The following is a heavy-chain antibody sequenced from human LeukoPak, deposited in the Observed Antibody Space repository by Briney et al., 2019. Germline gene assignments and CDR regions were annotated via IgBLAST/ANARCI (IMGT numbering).Heavy chain of an antibody. D-gene: IGHD2-2*01. Sequence: TSVKVSCKASGGTFSSYAISWVRQAPGQGLEWMGRIIPIFGTANYAQKFQGRVTITADESTSTAYIELSSLRSEDTAVYYCARVGQLPKYYFDYWGQGTLVTVSS. CDR2: IIPIFGTA. CDR1: GGTFSSYA. CDR3: ARVGQLPKYYFDY. V-gene: IGHV1-69*13. J-gene: IGHJ4*02.